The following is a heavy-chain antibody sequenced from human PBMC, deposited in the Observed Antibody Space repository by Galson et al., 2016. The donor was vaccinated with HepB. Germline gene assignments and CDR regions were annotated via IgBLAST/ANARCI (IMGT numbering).Heavy chain of an antibody. V-gene: IGHV3-13*01. Sequence: SLRLSCAASGFTFSTYDMHWVRQAKGKGLEWVSGISTKGGTYYLDSAKGRFTISREDAKNSLHLQMNSLTAGDTAVYYCARSGTYTNRIGMDVWGQGTTVTVSS. CDR2: ISTKGGT. CDR3: ARSGTYTNRIGMDV. CDR1: GFTFSTYD. D-gene: IGHD3-10*01. J-gene: IGHJ6*02.